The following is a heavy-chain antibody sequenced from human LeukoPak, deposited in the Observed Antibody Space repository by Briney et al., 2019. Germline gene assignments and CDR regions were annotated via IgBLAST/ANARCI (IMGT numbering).Heavy chain of an antibody. CDR2: IYTSGST. J-gene: IGHJ4*02. V-gene: IGHV4-4*07. Sequence: SETLSLTCTVSGGSISSYYWSSIRQPAGKGLEWIGRIYTSGSTNYNPSLKSRVTMSVDTSKNQFSLKLSSVTAADTAVYYCARSFVVVPAADYFDYWGQGTLVTVSS. D-gene: IGHD2-2*01. CDR1: GGSISSYY. CDR3: ARSFVVVPAADYFDY.